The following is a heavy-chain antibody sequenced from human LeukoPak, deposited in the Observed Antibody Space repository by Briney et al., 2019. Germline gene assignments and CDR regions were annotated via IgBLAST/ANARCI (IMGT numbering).Heavy chain of an antibody. CDR2: ISGSGGST. V-gene: IGHV3-23*01. CDR3: AKGRGVVVPAAMYYFDY. J-gene: IGHJ4*02. CDR1: GFTFSSYA. D-gene: IGHD2-2*01. Sequence: GGSLRLSCAASGFTFSSYAMSWVRQAPGKGLEWVSAISGSGGSTYYADSVKGRFTISRDNSKNTLYLQMNSLRAEDTAVYYCAKGRGVVVPAAMYYFDYWGQGTLVTVSS.